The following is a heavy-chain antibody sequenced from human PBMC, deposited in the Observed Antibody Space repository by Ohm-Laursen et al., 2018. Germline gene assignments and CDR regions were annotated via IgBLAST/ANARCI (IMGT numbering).Heavy chain of an antibody. CDR2: IYYSGST. V-gene: IGHV4-39*01. D-gene: IGHD6-13*01. CDR1: GVSISFSNYH. J-gene: IGHJ6*02. Sequence: GTLSLTCTVSGVSISFSNYHWGWIRQPPGKGLEWIGNIYYSGSTYYNPSLKSRVTISVDTSKNQFSLKLSSVTAADTAVYYCARQGTSSSWYYYGMDVWGQGTTVTVSS. CDR3: ARQGTSSSWYYYGMDV.